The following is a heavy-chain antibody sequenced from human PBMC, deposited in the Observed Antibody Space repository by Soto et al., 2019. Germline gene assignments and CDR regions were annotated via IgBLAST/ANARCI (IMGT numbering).Heavy chain of an antibody. J-gene: IGHJ4*02. CDR3: ARDRDYSHTEADIDY. D-gene: IGHD3-10*01. V-gene: IGHV1-18*01. Sequence: QVQLMQSGAEVRRPGTSMRISCTTSGYNFNTYGIIWVRQAPGQGLEWMGWISGYHGYTKYAQNFEDRVTLSTDPSTSTAILELRNLRSGDTALYFCARDRDYSHTEADIDYWGQGTLVTVSS. CDR2: ISGYHGYT. CDR1: GYNFNTYG.